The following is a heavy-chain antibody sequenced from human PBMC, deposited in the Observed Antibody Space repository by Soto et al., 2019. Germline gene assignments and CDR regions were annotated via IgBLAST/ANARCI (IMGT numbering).Heavy chain of an antibody. Sequence: EVQLLESGGGLVQPGGSLRLSCAASGITISNYPMSWVRQAPGKGLDWVSGISGSGDRTSYADSAKGRFTISNYIYRNSLSLQLDSLGVEDTAVYFCVKDDGGYPSTAPHWGQGTLVTVSS. D-gene: IGHD3-22*01. CDR3: VKDDGGYPSTAPH. CDR2: ISGSGDRT. CDR1: GITISNYP. J-gene: IGHJ4*02. V-gene: IGHV3-23*01.